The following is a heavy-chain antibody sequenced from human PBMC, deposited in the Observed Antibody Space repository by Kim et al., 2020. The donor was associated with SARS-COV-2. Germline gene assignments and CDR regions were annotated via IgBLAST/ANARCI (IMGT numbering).Heavy chain of an antibody. V-gene: IGHV1-8*01. CDR3: ARGLRGSGSLYYFDY. CDR2: MNPNSGNT. CDR1: GYTFTSYD. J-gene: IGHJ4*02. D-gene: IGHD3-10*01. Sequence: ASVKVSCKASGYTFTSYDINWVRQATGKGLEWMGWMNPNSGNTGYAQKFPGRVTMTRNTSITTAYMELSSLRSEDTAVYYCARGLRGSGSLYYFDYWGQGTLVTVSS.